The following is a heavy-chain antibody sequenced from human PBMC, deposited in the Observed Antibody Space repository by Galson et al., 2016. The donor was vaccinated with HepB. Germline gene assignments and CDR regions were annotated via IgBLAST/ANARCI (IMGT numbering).Heavy chain of an antibody. CDR3: ARGRGFLIHY. Sequence: SLRLSCAVSGVTMSDYWMDWVRHAPGKGLEWVAIIKQDGSQKYYVDPVKGRFTISRDNAKNSLFLEMNSLRVEDTAVYYCARGRGFLIHYWGQGTLVTVSA. J-gene: IGHJ4*02. D-gene: IGHD2/OR15-2a*01. V-gene: IGHV3-7*03. CDR2: IKQDGSQK. CDR1: GVTMSDYW.